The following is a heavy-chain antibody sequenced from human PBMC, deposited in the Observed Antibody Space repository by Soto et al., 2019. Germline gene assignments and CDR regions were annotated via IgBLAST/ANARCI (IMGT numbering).Heavy chain of an antibody. CDR1: GGTFSSYA. V-gene: IGHV1-69*13. D-gene: IGHD3-3*01. CDR3: SRARVATFGVVSGDRNYYYGRDG. CDR2: IIPIFGTA. J-gene: IGHJ6*02. Sequence: SVKVSCKASGGTFSSYALSWVRQAPGQGLEWMGGIIPIFGTANYAQKFQGRVTTTADESTSTAYMGRSSLRSEDTDVYYCSRARVATFGVVSGDRNYYYGRDGWGQGTTVAVAS.